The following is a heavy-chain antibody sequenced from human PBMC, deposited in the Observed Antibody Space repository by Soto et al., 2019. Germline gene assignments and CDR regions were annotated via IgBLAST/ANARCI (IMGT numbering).Heavy chain of an antibody. Sequence: EAQLVESGGGLVQPGGSLRLSCSASGFTFNTHWMHWVRQAPGKGLVWVSRINPDGSGTAHADSVKGRFTTSSDNAKNTLYLHMISLRAEDTAIYYCAGDPPGIGVDFWGQGTLVTVSS. CDR2: INPDGSGT. CDR3: AGDPPGIGVDF. CDR1: GFTFNTHW. J-gene: IGHJ4*02. D-gene: IGHD3-3*01. V-gene: IGHV3-74*01.